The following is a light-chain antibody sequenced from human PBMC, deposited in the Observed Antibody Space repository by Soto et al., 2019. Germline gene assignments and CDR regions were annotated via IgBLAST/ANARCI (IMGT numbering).Light chain of an antibody. V-gene: IGKV1-12*01. CDR2: DAS. Sequence: DIQMTQSPSSVSASVGDRVTITCRASQGIGSWLAWYQQKPGKAPNLLIYDASKLHSGVPSRFSGSGSVTDFSLTISSLQPEDFATDYCQQANSFPHTFGGGTKGEI. J-gene: IGKJ4*01. CDR3: QQANSFPHT. CDR1: QGIGSW.